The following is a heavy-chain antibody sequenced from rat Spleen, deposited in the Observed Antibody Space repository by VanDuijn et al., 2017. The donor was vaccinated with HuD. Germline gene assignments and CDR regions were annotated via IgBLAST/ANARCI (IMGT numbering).Heavy chain of an antibody. D-gene: IGHD4-3*01. CDR3: VRQDTSGYSNWFAY. Sequence: EVQLVESGGGLVQPGRSLKLSCVASGFTFNNYWMTWIRQAPGKGLEWVASISYGDSSGHSITYYRDSVKGRFTISRDNAKSSLYLQMDSLRSGDTATYYCVRQDTSGYSNWFAYWGQGTLVTVSS. CDR2: ISYGDSSGHSIT. CDR1: GFTFNNYW. J-gene: IGHJ3*01. V-gene: IGHV5-31*01.